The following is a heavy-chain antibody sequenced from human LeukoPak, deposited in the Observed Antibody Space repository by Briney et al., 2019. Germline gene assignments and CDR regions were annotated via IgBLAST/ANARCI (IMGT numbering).Heavy chain of an antibody. CDR3: ARDPYSYGTDIYSYFDL. J-gene: IGHJ2*01. Sequence: PGGSLRLSCAASGFTFSNYGMNWVRLAPGKGLEWVSFISGSSAYIYYADSVKGRFTISRDNAKNSLYLQMNSLRTEDTAVFFCARDPYSYGTDIYSYFDLWGRGTLVTVSS. V-gene: IGHV3-21*01. CDR1: GFTFSNYG. D-gene: IGHD5-18*01. CDR2: ISGSSAYI.